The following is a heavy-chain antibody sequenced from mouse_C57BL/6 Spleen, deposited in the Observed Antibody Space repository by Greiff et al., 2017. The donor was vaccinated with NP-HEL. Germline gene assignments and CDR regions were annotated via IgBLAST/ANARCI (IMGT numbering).Heavy chain of an antibody. J-gene: IGHJ2*01. CDR2: IDPSDSYT. V-gene: IGHV1-50*01. CDR1: GYTFTSYW. Sequence: VQLQQSGAELVKPGASVKLSCKASGYTFTSYWMQWVKQRPGQGLEWIGEIDPSDSYTNYNQKFKGKATLTVDTSSSTAYMQLSSLTSEDSAVYYCARSVLRSYFDYWGQSTTLTVSS. D-gene: IGHD1-1*01. CDR3: ARSVLRSYFDY.